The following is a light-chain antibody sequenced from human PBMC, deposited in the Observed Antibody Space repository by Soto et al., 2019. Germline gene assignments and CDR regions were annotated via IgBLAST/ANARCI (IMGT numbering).Light chain of an antibody. CDR3: QQRSNWPPEIT. Sequence: EIVLTQSPAYLSLTPGERVILSCRASQSIASYLAWYQKKPGQTPRLLIYDAVNRATGIPDRFSGGGSGTDFTLSISNLEAADSAVCYCQQRSNWPPEITFGQGTRVEIK. J-gene: IGKJ2*01. CDR1: QSIASY. V-gene: IGKV3-11*01. CDR2: DAV.